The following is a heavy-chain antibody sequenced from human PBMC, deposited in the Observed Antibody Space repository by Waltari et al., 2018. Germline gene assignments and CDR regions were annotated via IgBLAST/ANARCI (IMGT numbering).Heavy chain of an antibody. CDR1: GYPLTEFS. Sequence: QDHLVQSGPEVKRPGASVKVSCKRSGYPLTEFSIHWVRQAPGRGLEWVGGVNPGKGKTTYAHRFKGSVTMTEDTSTDTAYLELRGLKSDDTAVFYCATGPGATPLFSYWGQGTLVTVSS. D-gene: IGHD1-26*01. V-gene: IGHV1-24*01. CDR3: ATGPGATPLFSY. J-gene: IGHJ4*02. CDR2: VNPGKGKT.